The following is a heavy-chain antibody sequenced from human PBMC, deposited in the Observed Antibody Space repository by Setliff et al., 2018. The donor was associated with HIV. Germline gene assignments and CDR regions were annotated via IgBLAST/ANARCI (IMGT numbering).Heavy chain of an antibody. V-gene: IGHV1-2*02. CDR1: GYTFTDFY. J-gene: IGHJ4*02. CDR3: ARQLSNSLDY. CDR2: ISPNNDDT. D-gene: IGHD7-27*01. Sequence: ASVKVSCKASGYTFTDFYIHWVRQAPGQGLEWMGWISPNNDDTNIPQRFQGRDTMTRDTSINTADMEMNGMRSDETAVYFCARQLSNSLDYWRQGTLVTVSS.